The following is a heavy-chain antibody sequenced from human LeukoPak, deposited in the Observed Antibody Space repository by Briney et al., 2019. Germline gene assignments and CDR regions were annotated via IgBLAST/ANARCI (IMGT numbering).Heavy chain of an antibody. Sequence: PSETLSLTCTVSGGSISSRNYYWGWIRQPPGKGLEWIGGVYYTGTTYSNPSLKSRVTISVDTSKNQFSLKLSSVTAADTAVYYCARDRLQLQSWGQGTLVTVSS. CDR2: VYYTGTT. V-gene: IGHV4-39*07. CDR3: ARDRLQLQS. CDR1: GGSISSRNYY. J-gene: IGHJ5*02. D-gene: IGHD1-1*01.